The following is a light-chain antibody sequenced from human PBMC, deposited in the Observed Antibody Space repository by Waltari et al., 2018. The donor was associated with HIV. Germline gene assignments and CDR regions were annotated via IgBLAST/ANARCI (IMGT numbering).Light chain of an antibody. Sequence: EIVLTQSPATLSLSPGEGATLSCRASQDISTYLAWYRQKPGQPPRLLIYDASNRATGAPARFSGSGSGTDFTLTISSLQADDVAVYYCQQYYTIDSTFGGGTKVEIK. V-gene: IGKV3-11*01. J-gene: IGKJ4*01. CDR2: DAS. CDR1: QDISTY. CDR3: QQYYTIDST.